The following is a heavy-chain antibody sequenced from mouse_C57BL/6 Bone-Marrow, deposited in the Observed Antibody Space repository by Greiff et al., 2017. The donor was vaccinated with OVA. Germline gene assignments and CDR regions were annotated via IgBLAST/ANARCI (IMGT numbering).Heavy chain of an antibody. CDR2: IDPSDSYT. CDR3: ARGPITTVVATDAMDY. CDR1: GYTFTSYW. Sequence: VQLQQPGAELVKPGASVKLSCKASGYTFTSYWMQWVKQRPGQGLEWIGEIDPSDSYTNYNQKFKGKATLTVHTSSSTAYMQLSSLTSEDSAVYYCARGPITTVVATDAMDYWGQGTSVTVSS. V-gene: IGHV1-50*01. D-gene: IGHD1-1*01. J-gene: IGHJ4*01.